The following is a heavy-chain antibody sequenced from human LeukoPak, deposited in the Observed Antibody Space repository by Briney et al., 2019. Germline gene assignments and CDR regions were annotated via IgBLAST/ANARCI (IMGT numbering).Heavy chain of an antibody. D-gene: IGHD3-10*02. V-gene: IGHV4-4*07. CDR3: ARGGTLFTYFDP. J-gene: IGHJ4*02. Sequence: SETLSLTCSVSGGSTSDYYWDWIRQPAGQGLEWLGRIYYTGNTAYNPSLESRLTMSLDTAKNQFSLKVTSVTAADTAVYYCARGGTLFTYFDPWGQGTLVTVSS. CDR1: GGSTSDYY. CDR2: IYYTGNT.